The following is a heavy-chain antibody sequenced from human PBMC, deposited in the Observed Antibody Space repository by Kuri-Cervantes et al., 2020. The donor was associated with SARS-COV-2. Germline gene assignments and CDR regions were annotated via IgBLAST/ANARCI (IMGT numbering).Heavy chain of an antibody. J-gene: IGHJ5*02. CDR1: GYTFTGYY. CDR2: TNPNSGGT. V-gene: IGHV1-2*04. D-gene: IGHD2-21*01. Sequence: ASVKVSCKASGYTFTGYYMHWVRQAPGQGLEWMGWTNPNSGGTNYAQKFQGWVTMTRDTSISTAYMELSRLRSDDTAVYYCARGIGDMSNFSNWFDPWGQGTLVTVSS. CDR3: ARGIGDMSNFSNWFDP.